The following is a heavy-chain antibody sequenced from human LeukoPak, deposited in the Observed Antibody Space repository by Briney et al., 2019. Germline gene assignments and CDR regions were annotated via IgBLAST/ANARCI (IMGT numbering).Heavy chain of an antibody. D-gene: IGHD3-3*01. CDR3: ARHDFWSGYYHFDY. Sequence: GGSLRLSCAASGFTFSSYSMNWVRQAPGKGLEWVSYISSSSSTIYYADSVKGRYTISRDNAKNSLYLQMNSLRDEDTAVYYCARHDFWSGYYHFDYWGQGTLVTVSS. V-gene: IGHV3-48*02. CDR2: ISSSSSTI. CDR1: GFTFSSYS. J-gene: IGHJ4*02.